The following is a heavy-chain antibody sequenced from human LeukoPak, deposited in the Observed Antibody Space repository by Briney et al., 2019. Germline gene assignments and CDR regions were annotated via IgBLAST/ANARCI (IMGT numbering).Heavy chain of an antibody. CDR3: ARNPAGLGDY. J-gene: IGHJ4*02. Sequence: QPGVSLSLSCVASGFTFITHNMNWVRQAPGKGLDSVSFISNGREIIYYADSVKGRFTVSRDNDKKSLYLQMNSLRDVDTAVYYCARNPAGLGDYLGQGTLVTVSS. V-gene: IGHV3-48*02. CDR2: ISNGREII. CDR1: GFTFITHN. D-gene: IGHD3/OR15-3a*01.